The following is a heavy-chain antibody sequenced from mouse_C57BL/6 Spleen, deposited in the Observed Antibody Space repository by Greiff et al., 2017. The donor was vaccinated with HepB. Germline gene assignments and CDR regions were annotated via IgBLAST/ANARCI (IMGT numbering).Heavy chain of an antibody. Sequence: EVQLVESGGGLVQPKGSLKLSCAASGFTFNTYAMHWVRQAPGKGLEWVARIRSKSSNYATYYADSVKDRFTISRDDSQSMLYLQMNNLKTEDTAMYYCVRDGGWAYDYDPYYAMDYWGQGTSVTVSS. CDR2: IRSKSSNYAT. D-gene: IGHD2-4*01. CDR3: VRDGGWAYDYDPYYAMDY. J-gene: IGHJ4*01. V-gene: IGHV10-3*01. CDR1: GFTFNTYA.